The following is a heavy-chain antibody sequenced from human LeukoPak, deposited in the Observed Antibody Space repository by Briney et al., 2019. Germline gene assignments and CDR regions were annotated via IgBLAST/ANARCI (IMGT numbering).Heavy chain of an antibody. Sequence: SETLSLTCTVSGGSISSSSYYWGWIRQPPGKGLEWIGSIYYSGSTYYNPSLKGRVTISVDTSKNQFSLKLSSVTAADTAVYYCARHLGGDYYDSSAIPWFDPWGQGTLVTVSS. D-gene: IGHD3-22*01. CDR1: GGSISSSSYY. CDR3: ARHLGGDYYDSSAIPWFDP. J-gene: IGHJ5*02. CDR2: IYYSGST. V-gene: IGHV4-39*01.